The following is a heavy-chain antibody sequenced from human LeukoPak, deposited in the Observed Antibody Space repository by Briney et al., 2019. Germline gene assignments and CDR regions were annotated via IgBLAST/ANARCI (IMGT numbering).Heavy chain of an antibody. Sequence: ASVKVSCKASGYTFTGDYMHWGRQAPGPGLEWMGRINPNSGGTNYAQKFQGRVTMTSDTSISTAYMELSRLRSDDTAVYYCARGDCSSTSCYNIDYWGQGTLVTVSS. V-gene: IGHV1-2*06. CDR3: ARGDCSSTSCYNIDY. CDR2: INPNSGGT. CDR1: GYTFTGDY. J-gene: IGHJ4*02. D-gene: IGHD2-2*02.